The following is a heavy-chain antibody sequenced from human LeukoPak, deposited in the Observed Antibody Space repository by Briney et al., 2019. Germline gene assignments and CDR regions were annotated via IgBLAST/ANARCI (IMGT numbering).Heavy chain of an antibody. D-gene: IGHD6-13*01. J-gene: IGHJ4*02. Sequence: GRSLRLSCAASGFTFSSYGMHWVRQAPGKGLEWVAVIWYDGSNKYYADSVKGRFTISRDNSKNTLYLQMNSLRAEDTAVYYCAREAVAAVYYFDYWGQGTLVTVSS. CDR2: IWYDGSNK. V-gene: IGHV3-33*01. CDR1: GFTFSSYG. CDR3: AREAVAAVYYFDY.